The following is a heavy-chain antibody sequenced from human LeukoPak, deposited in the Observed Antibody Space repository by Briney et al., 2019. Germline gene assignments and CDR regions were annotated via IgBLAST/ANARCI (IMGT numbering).Heavy chain of an antibody. CDR2: IKSKTDGGTT. CDR3: ARPNENMAFDC. V-gene: IGHV3-15*01. Sequence: GGSLRLSCAASGFTFSNAWMSWVRQAPGKGLEWVGRIKSKTDGGTTDYAAPVKGRFTISRDDSKNSLYLQMNSLKTEDTAVYYCARPNENMAFDCWGQGTLVTVSS. D-gene: IGHD5-24*01. J-gene: IGHJ4*02. CDR1: GFTFSNAW.